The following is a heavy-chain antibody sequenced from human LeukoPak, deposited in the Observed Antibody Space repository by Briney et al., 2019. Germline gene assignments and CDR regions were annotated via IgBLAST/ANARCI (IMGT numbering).Heavy chain of an antibody. D-gene: IGHD2-2*01. CDR1: GFTFRSYS. CDR2: ISSSSSTI. CDR3: ARDSNGVDV. J-gene: IGHJ6*04. V-gene: IGHV3-48*01. Sequence: PGGSLRLSXAASGFTFRSYSMNWIRQAPGKGLEWVSYISSSSSTINYADSVKGRFTISRDNAKNSLYLQMNSLRAEDTAVYYCARDSNGVDVWGKGTTVTVSS.